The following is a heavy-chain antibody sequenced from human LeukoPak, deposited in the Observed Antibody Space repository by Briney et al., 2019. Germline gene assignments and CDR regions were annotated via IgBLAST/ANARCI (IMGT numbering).Heavy chain of an antibody. V-gene: IGHV3-33*01. CDR3: ARDGTVTAGPFDP. CDR1: GIPLSRFG. CDR2: IWYDGSNK. D-gene: IGHD2-21*02. J-gene: IGHJ5*02. Sequence: PGGSLRLSCSAPGIPLSRFGMHGLRQAPGKGLEGVAFIWYDGSNKYYADSVKGRFTISRDNSKNTLYLQMNSLTAEDTAVYYCARDGTVTAGPFDPWGGGTLVTVSS.